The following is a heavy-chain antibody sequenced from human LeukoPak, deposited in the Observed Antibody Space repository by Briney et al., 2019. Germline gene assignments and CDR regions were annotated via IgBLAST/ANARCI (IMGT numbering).Heavy chain of an antibody. CDR3: ARDQSSARYYFDY. D-gene: IGHD6-19*01. J-gene: IGHJ4*02. Sequence: PGGSLRLSCAASGFTFSSYGMHWVRQAPGKGLEWVAVISYDGSNKYYADSVKGRFTISRDNSKNTLYLQMNSLRAEDTAVYYCARDQSSARYYFDYWGQGTLVTVSS. CDR1: GFTFSSYG. CDR2: ISYDGSNK. V-gene: IGHV3-30*03.